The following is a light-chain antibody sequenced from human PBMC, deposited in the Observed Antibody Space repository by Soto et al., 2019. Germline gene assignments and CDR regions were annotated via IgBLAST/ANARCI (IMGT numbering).Light chain of an antibody. Sequence: QSVLTQPASVSGSPGQSITISCTGTSNDIGGYNYVSWYQQHPGKAPKLMIYEVTYRPSGVSNRFSGSKSGNTASLTISGLQAEDEADYYCSSYTISSTLVVFGGGTKLTVL. CDR3: SSYTISSTLVV. V-gene: IGLV2-14*01. CDR2: EVT. CDR1: SNDIGGYNY. J-gene: IGLJ3*02.